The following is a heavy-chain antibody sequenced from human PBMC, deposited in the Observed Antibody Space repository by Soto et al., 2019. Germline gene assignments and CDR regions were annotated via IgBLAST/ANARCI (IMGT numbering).Heavy chain of an antibody. D-gene: IGHD3-3*01. CDR3: ARGHGGITIFGAPGHFDY. CDR1: GGSISSGSYY. J-gene: IGHJ4*02. CDR2: ISSSGST. V-gene: IGHV4-39*01. Sequence: QLQLQESGPGLVKPSETLSLICSVSGGSISSGSYYWGWIRQPPGKGLEWIGSISSSGSTYYNPSLKSRVTISVDTSKNQFSLKLSSVTAADTAVYYCARGHGGITIFGAPGHFDYWGQGTLVTVSS.